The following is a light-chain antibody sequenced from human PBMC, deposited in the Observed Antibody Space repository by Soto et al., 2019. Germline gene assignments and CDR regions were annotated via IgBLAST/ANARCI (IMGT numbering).Light chain of an antibody. CDR2: SNN. J-gene: IGLJ1*01. CDR1: SSNIGSNT. CDR3: AAWDDSLNGPGYV. Sequence: QSFLTQPPSASGTPGQRVTIACSGSSSNIGSNTVNWYQQLPGTAPKPVIYSNNQRPSGVPDRFSGSKSGTSASLAISGLQSEDEADYYCAAWDDSLNGPGYVFGTGTKVTVL. V-gene: IGLV1-44*01.